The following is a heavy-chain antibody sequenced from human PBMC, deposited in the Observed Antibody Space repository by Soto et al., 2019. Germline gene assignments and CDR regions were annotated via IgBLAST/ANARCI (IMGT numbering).Heavy chain of an antibody. CDR3: ARDRYSSGWYDLDY. CDR2: IWYDGSNK. Sequence: QVQLVESGGGVVQPGRSRRLSFAASGFTFSSYGMHGVRQAPGKGLEWVAVIWYDGSNKYYADSVKGRFTISRDNSKNTLYLQMNSLRVEDTAVYYCARDRYSSGWYDLDYWGQGTLVTVSS. D-gene: IGHD6-19*01. CDR1: GFTFSSYG. V-gene: IGHV3-33*01. J-gene: IGHJ4*02.